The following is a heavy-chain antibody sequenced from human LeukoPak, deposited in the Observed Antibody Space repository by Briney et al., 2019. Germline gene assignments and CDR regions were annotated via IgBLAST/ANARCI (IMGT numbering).Heavy chain of an antibody. Sequence: GGSLRLSCAASGFTFSSYAMHWVRQAPGKGLEWVAVISYDGRNKYYADSMKGRFTIPRDNSKNTLYLQMNSLRAEDTAVYYCARGDWIQLWFTFDYWGQGTLVTVSS. CDR1: GFTFSSYA. CDR3: ARGDWIQLWFTFDY. V-gene: IGHV3-30*04. CDR2: ISYDGRNK. D-gene: IGHD5-18*01. J-gene: IGHJ4*02.